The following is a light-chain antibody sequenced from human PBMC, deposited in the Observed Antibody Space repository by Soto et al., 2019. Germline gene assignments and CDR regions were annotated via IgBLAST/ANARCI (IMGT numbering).Light chain of an antibody. V-gene: IGKV1-9*01. CDR2: AAS. CDR3: QQTHSYPVT. Sequence: DIQLTQSPSFLSASLGDRVTITCRASQGISSYLAWYQQKPGKAPKLLIYAASTLQSGVPSRFSGSGSGTDFTLTISSLQPEDFATFYCQQTHSYPVTFGGGTKVEIK. CDR1: QGISSY. J-gene: IGKJ4*01.